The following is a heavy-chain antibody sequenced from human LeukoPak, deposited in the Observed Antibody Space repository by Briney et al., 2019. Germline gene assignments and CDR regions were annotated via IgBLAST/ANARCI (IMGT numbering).Heavy chain of an antibody. Sequence: GASVKVSCKASGYTFTGYYMHWVRQAPGQGLEWMGWINPNSGGTNYAQKFQGRVTMTRDTSISTAYMELSRLRSDDTAVYYCARDRGGYCTNGVCPKGGVYYMDVWGKGTTVTVSS. V-gene: IGHV1-2*02. J-gene: IGHJ6*03. CDR3: ARDRGGYCTNGVCPKGGVYYMDV. CDR2: INPNSGGT. CDR1: GYTFTGYY. D-gene: IGHD2-8*01.